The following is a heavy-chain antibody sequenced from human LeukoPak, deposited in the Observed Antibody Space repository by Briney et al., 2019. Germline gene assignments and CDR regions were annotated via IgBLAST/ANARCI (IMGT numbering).Heavy chain of an antibody. J-gene: IGHJ4*02. V-gene: IGHV1-18*01. D-gene: IGHD4-17*01. Sequence: ASVKVSCKASGYTFSSYGISWVRQAPGQGLEWMGWISGYNGNTNYAQKLQGRVTVTTDTSTSTAYMELRSLRSDDTAVYYCAKEVSRVTTFYFDYWGQGTLVTVSS. CDR1: GYTFSSYG. CDR3: AKEVSRVTTFYFDY. CDR2: ISGYNGNT.